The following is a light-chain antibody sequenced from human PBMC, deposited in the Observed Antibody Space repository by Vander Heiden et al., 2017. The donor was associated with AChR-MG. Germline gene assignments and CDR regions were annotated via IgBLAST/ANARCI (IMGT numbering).Light chain of an antibody. Sequence: QPVLTHSSSASGSLGSSVKLTCTLTSGHSDYIIAWHQQQQGKAHRYLMKIEGSGNYNKGSGVPDRFSGSSSAAARSLTISHLQAEDEAYYYCETWDNNPPLFGGGTKLTVL. J-gene: IGLJ2*01. CDR1: SGHSDYI. CDR3: ETWDNNPPL. CDR2: IEGSGNY. V-gene: IGLV4-60*03.